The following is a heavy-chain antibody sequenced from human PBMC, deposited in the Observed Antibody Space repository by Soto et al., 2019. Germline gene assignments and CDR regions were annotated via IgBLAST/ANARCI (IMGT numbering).Heavy chain of an antibody. CDR1: GYSIGSGYY. J-gene: IGHJ5*02. V-gene: IGHV4-38-2*01. CDR2: IYHGGST. D-gene: IGHD3-22*01. Sequence: SEPPSLTCAVSGYSIGSGYYWGWLGEPPGKGLGSTGSIYHGGSTYYNPSINSRAALSIDMTNNHVSLILNSVTAADTAVYYCARVGPWVPYYYDSSPYTFENWFGPWGQGTLVTVSS. CDR3: ARVGPWVPYYYDSSPYTFENWFGP.